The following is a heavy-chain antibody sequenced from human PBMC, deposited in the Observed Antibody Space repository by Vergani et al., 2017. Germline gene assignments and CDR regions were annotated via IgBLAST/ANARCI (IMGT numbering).Heavy chain of an antibody. D-gene: IGHD5-18*01. CDR3: ARXRAGYSYGHYFDY. Sequence: EVQLVESGGGLVQPGGSLRLSCIASGFTFSSYSMNWVRQAPGKGLEWVSYISSSSSTIYYADSVKGRFTISRDNAKNSLYLQMNSLRAEDTAVYYCARXRAGYSYGHYFDYWGQGSLVTVSS. CDR2: ISSSSSTI. CDR1: GFTFSSYS. V-gene: IGHV3-48*04. J-gene: IGHJ4*02.